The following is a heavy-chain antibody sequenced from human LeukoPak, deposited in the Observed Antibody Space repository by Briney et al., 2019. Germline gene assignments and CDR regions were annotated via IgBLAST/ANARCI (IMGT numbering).Heavy chain of an antibody. CDR3: ARDWAQGGHPVDY. D-gene: IGHD3-16*01. V-gene: IGHV1-46*01. Sequence: ASVKVSCKASGYTFTSYYMHLARQAPGQGLEWMGIINPSGGSTSYAQKFQGRVTMTRDTSTSTVYMELSSLRSEDTAVYYCARDWAQGGHPVDYWGQGTLVTVSS. CDR2: INPSGGST. J-gene: IGHJ4*02. CDR1: GYTFTSYY.